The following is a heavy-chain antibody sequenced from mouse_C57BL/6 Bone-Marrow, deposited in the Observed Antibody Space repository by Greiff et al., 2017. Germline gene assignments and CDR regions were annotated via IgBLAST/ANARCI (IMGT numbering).Heavy chain of an antibody. CDR3: ARSGRWLLRDFDY. CDR2: IYPRSGNT. CDR1: GYTFTSYG. J-gene: IGHJ2*01. V-gene: IGHV1-81*01. D-gene: IGHD2-3*01. Sequence: VQLQQSGAELARPGASVKLSCKASGYTFTSYGISWVKQRTGQGLEWIGEIYPRSGNTYYNEKFKGKATLTADKSYSTAYMVLRSLRSEDSAVYCWARSGRWLLRDFDYWGQGTTLTVSS.